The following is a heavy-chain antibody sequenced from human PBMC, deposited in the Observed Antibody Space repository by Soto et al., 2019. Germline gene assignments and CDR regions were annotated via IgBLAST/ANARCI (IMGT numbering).Heavy chain of an antibody. J-gene: IGHJ4*02. CDR3: ATMGTPATGLYYFDY. CDR1: GGSISSGNYY. D-gene: IGHD1-7*01. CDR2: ISYSGST. Sequence: QVQLQESGPGLVKPSQTLSLTCTVSGGSISSGNYYWRWIRQPPGKGMEWSGFISYSGSTYYNASLRSRVTISVDTSKNQFSLNLSFVTAADTAVYYCATMGTPATGLYYFDYWGQGTLVTVSS. V-gene: IGHV4-30-4*01.